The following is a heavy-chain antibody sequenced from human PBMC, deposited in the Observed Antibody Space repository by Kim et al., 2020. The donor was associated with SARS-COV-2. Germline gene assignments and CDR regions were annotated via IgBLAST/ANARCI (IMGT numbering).Heavy chain of an antibody. J-gene: IGHJ6*02. CDR1: GFTFSTYW. CDR3: ARARLWFNV. V-gene: IGHV3-7*03. D-gene: IGHD3-10*01. Sequence: GGSLRLSCAASGFTFSTYWMSWVRQAPGKGLEWVANIKQDGSEKYYVDSVKGRFTISRDNAKNSLYLQINSLRGEDTAAYYCARARLWFNVWGHGTTVTVSS. CDR2: IKQDGSEK.